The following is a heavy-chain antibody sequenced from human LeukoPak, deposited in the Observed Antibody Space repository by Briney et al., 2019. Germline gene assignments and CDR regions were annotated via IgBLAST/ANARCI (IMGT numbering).Heavy chain of an antibody. D-gene: IGHD3-22*01. CDR3: ARVGYYDSSGYYLIDY. CDR2: IYNSEST. V-gene: IGHV4-59*01. J-gene: IGHJ4*02. CDR1: GGSISSYH. Sequence: KPSETLSLTCTVSGGSISSYHWSWIRQPPGKGLEWIGYIYNSESTIYSPSLKSRVTISVDTSKNQFSLKLSSVTAADTAVYYCARVGYYDSSGYYLIDYWGQGTLVTVSS.